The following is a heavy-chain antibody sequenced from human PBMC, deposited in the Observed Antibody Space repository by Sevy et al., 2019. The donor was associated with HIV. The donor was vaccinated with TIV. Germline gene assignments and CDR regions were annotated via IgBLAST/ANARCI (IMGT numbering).Heavy chain of an antibody. CDR1: GGSLSNYG. J-gene: IGHJ4*02. Sequence: ASVKVSCMASGGSLSNYGMNWVRQAPGQGLEWMGGIIPRVAISNYAQKFQGRATITADESTSTMYLEVRSLRSEDTAVYFCASLRPCGGDCYFFDSWGQGTLVTVSS. CDR3: ASLRPCGGDCYFFDS. D-gene: IGHD2-21*02. V-gene: IGHV1-69*10. CDR2: IIPRVAIS.